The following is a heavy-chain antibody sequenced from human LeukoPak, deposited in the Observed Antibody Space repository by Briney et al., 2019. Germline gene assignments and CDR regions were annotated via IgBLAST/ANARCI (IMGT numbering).Heavy chain of an antibody. V-gene: IGHV3-23*01. CDR3: VACSGDSCYGDRFDP. J-gene: IGHJ5*02. CDR1: GFTFASYA. D-gene: IGHD2-15*01. CDR2: TDGTT. Sequence: PGGSLRLSCAASGFTFASYAMTWVRQAPGKGLEWVSSTDGTTYYADSVRGRFTISRDNSKHTLFLQMNTLGAEDTALYYCVACSGDSCYGDRFDPWGQGTLVTVSS.